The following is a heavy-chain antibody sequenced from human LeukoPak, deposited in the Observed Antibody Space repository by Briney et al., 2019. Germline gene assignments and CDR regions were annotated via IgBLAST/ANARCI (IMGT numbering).Heavy chain of an antibody. CDR1: GDSINSLDL. CDR3: AGRYGDYVRGWFDP. V-gene: IGHV4-4*02. D-gene: IGHD4-17*01. Sequence: PSETLSLTCTVSGDSINSLDLWSWVRQSPGKGLEWIGEMYLSGTTHSNPSVKSRVTISIDKSKNQFFLNLSSVTAADTAVYYCAGRYGDYVRGWFDPWGQGTLVTVSS. CDR2: MYLSGTT. J-gene: IGHJ5*02.